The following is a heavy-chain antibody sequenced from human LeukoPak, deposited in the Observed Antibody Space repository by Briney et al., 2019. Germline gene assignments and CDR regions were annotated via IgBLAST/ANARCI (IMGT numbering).Heavy chain of an antibody. J-gene: IGHJ4*02. V-gene: IGHV4-39*07. CDR2: IYYSGST. CDR3: ARGASQDGYLDY. D-gene: IGHD2-15*01. CDR1: GGSISSSSYY. Sequence: SETLSLTCTVSGGSISSSSYYWGWIRQPPGTGLEWIGSIYYSGSTYYNPSLKSRVTISVDTSKNQFSLKLSSVTAADTAVYYCARGASQDGYLDYWGQGTLVTVSS.